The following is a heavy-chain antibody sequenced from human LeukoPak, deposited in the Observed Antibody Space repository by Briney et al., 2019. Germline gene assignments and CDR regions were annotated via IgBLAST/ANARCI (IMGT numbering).Heavy chain of an antibody. J-gene: IGHJ4*02. V-gene: IGHV1-18*01. D-gene: IGHD6-19*01. Sequence: VASVKVSCKASGYTFTSNGITWVRQAPGQGLEWMGWISAYNGNTNCAQKLQGRVTMTRDTSTNTVYMELRSLTSDDTAVYYCARVIAVTGTNHFDYWGQGTLVTVSS. CDR1: GYTFTSNG. CDR3: ARVIAVTGTNHFDY. CDR2: ISAYNGNT.